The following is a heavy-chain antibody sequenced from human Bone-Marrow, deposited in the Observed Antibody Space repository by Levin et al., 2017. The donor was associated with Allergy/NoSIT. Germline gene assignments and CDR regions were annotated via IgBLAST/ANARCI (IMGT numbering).Heavy chain of an antibody. CDR3: MRGAGKGGRDWFDP. CDR1: GYTFTSHD. V-gene: IGHV1-8*01. J-gene: IGHJ5*02. Sequence: VASVKVSCKASGYTFTSHDINWVRQATGQGLEWMGWMNSNSGNTGYAQKFQGRVTMTRDTSISTAYMELSSLRSEDTAVYYCMRGAGKGGRDWFDPWGQGTLVTVSS. D-gene: IGHD3-16*01. CDR2: MNSNSGNT.